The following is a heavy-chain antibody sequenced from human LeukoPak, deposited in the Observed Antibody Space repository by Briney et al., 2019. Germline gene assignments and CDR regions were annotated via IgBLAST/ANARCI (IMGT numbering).Heavy chain of an antibody. D-gene: IGHD3-10*01. CDR1: GFTFSSSA. Sequence: PGGSPRLSCAASGFTFSSSAMTWVRQAPGKGLEWVSTISGSGGSTYYADSVKGRFTISRDNSKNTLYMQMNNLRAEDTAVYYCAKHSDYGSASPLDFWGQGTLVTVSS. J-gene: IGHJ4*02. CDR2: ISGSGGST. V-gene: IGHV3-23*01. CDR3: AKHSDYGSASPLDF.